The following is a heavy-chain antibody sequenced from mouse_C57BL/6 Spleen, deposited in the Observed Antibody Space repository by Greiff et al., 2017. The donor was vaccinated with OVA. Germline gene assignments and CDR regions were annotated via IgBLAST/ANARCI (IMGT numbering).Heavy chain of an antibody. D-gene: IGHD3-2*02. CDR2: IYPGSGST. CDR3: ERWNSSGPLAD. Sequence: QVQLQQPGAELVKPGASVKMSCKASGYTFTSYWITWVKQRPGQGLEWIGDIYPGSGSTNYNETFKSKANLTVAPSSSTAYMQLSSLTSEDSAVYYCERWNSSGPLADWGQGTLVTVAA. CDR1: GYTFTSYW. J-gene: IGHJ3*01. V-gene: IGHV1-55*01.